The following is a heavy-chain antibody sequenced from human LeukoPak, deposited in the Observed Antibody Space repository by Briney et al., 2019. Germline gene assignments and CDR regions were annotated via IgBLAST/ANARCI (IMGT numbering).Heavy chain of an antibody. D-gene: IGHD4-17*01. Sequence: GGTLRLSCAASGFTFSDYGMSWVRQAPGKGLEWVSAISGSGGTTYYADSVKGRFTISRDNSENTLYLQMNSLRAEDTAVYYCAKRDRTVTHAFDIWGQGTMVTVSS. CDR2: ISGSGGTT. CDR1: GFTFSDYG. CDR3: AKRDRTVTHAFDI. J-gene: IGHJ3*02. V-gene: IGHV3-23*01.